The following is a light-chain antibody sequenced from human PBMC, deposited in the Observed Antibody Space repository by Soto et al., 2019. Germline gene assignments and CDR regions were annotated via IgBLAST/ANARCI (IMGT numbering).Light chain of an antibody. Sequence: DIQMTQSPSSRSASVVDGVTITFRASQDISNYLNWYQQKPGKAPKLLIYDASNLETGVPSRFSGSGSGTDFTFTISSLQPEDIATYYCQQYDNLPITFGQGTRLEIK. CDR2: DAS. CDR3: QQYDNLPIT. CDR1: QDISNY. V-gene: IGKV1-33*01. J-gene: IGKJ5*01.